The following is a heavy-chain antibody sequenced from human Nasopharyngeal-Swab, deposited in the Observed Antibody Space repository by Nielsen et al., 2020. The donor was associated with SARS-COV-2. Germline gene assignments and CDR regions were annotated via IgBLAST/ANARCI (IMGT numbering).Heavy chain of an antibody. Sequence: GESLKISCAASGFTFTNYAMHWVRQAPGKGLEWVAVVSNDRGFKHYADSVKGRFTISRDNAKDSLYMQMNSLKAEDTAVYYCAKGQRTSGTRAFDIWGQGTMVTVSS. CDR1: GFTFTNYA. D-gene: IGHD1-1*01. CDR3: AKGQRTSGTRAFDI. CDR2: VSNDRGFK. J-gene: IGHJ3*02. V-gene: IGHV3-30-3*01.